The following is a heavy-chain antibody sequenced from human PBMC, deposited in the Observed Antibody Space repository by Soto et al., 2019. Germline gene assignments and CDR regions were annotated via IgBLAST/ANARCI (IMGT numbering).Heavy chain of an antibody. CDR1: GFTFSTYS. J-gene: IGHJ5*02. CDR3: ATVGTGSYNWLDP. V-gene: IGHV3-74*01. D-gene: IGHD1-26*01. Sequence: GGSLRLSCAASGFTFSTYSMHWVRQAPGKGLVWVSPINGNGSTTNYADSVKGRFTISRDNAKNTLYLQMNSLRAEDTAVYFCATVGTGSYNWLDPWGQGTLVTVSS. CDR2: INGNGSTT.